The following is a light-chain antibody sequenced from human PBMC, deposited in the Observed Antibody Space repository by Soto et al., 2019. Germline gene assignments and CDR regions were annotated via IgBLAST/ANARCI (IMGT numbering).Light chain of an antibody. CDR2: VAS. J-gene: IGKJ5*01. CDR3: QQYGGSPIT. V-gene: IGKV3-20*01. CDR1: QSVSDNY. Sequence: EIVLTQSPGTLSLSPGERATLSCRASQSVSDNYLAWYQQKPGQAPRLLIYVASSRATGIPDRFRGSGSGTDFTLTISRLEPEDFALYYCQQYGGSPITFGQGTRLEIK.